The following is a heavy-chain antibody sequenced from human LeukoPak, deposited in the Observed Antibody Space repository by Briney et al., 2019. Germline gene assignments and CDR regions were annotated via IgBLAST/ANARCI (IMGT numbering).Heavy chain of an antibody. CDR3: ARGGYCSSTSCYDYYYYGMDV. Sequence: HPGGSLRLSCAASGFTLRSYAMSWVRQAPGKGLEWVSAISAGGSTYYADSVKGRFTISRDNSKDTLYLQMNSLRAEDTAVYYCARGGYCSSTSCYDYYYYGMDVWGQGTTVTVSS. CDR1: GFTLRSYA. D-gene: IGHD2-2*01. V-gene: IGHV3-23*01. CDR2: ISAGGST. J-gene: IGHJ6*02.